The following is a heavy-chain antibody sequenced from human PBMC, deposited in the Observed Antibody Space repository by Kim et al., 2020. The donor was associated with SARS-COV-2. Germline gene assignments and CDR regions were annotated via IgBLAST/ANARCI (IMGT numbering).Heavy chain of an antibody. CDR3: AKASARMAAAGYYFDY. V-gene: IGHV3-23*01. CDR1: GFTFNTYA. Sequence: GGSLRLSCAASGFTFNTYAMSWVRQAPGKGLEWVSTISDSGGSTYYADSVKGRFTISRDNSKNTLYLQMKSLRVEDTAVYYCAKASARMAAAGYYFDYWGQGTLVTVSS. D-gene: IGHD6-13*01. J-gene: IGHJ4*02. CDR2: ISDSGGST.